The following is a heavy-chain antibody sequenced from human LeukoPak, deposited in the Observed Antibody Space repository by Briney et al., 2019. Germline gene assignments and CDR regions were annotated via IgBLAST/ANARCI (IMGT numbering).Heavy chain of an antibody. J-gene: IGHJ5*02. Sequence: PSETLSLTCTVSGDSISSYYWSWIRQPPGKRLEWIGYIYTSGSTNYNPSLKSLVTISVDTSKNQFSLKLSSVPAADTAVYYCARHRGERPDRWFDPWGQGTLVTVSS. V-gene: IGHV4-4*09. CDR2: IYTSGST. CDR3: ARHRGERPDRWFDP. CDR1: GDSISSYY. D-gene: IGHD1-1*01.